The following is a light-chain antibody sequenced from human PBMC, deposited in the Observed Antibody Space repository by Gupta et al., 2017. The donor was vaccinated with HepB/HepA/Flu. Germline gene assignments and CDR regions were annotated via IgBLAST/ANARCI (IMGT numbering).Light chain of an antibody. Sequence: INCKSSQSVLYSSNNKNYLAWYQQKPGQPPKLLIYWASTRESGVPDRFSGSGSGTDFTLTISSLQAEDVAVYYCQQYYSTPFTFGGGTKVEIK. J-gene: IGKJ4*01. CDR2: WAS. CDR1: QSVLYSSNNKNY. V-gene: IGKV4-1*01. CDR3: QQYYSTPFT.